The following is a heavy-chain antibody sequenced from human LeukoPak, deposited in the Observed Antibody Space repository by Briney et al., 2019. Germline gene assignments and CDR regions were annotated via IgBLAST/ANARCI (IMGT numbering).Heavy chain of an antibody. CDR1: GGSISSSSYY. CDR2: IYPSGST. CDR3: ARDGPSTYYDILTGSYYDY. J-gene: IGHJ4*02. Sequence: SETLSLTCTVSGGSISSSSYYWGWIRQPPGKGLEWIGSIYPSGSTYYNPSLKSRVTISVDTSKNQFSLKLSSVTAADTAVYYCARDGPSTYYDILTGSYYDYWGQGTLVTVSS. V-gene: IGHV4-39*07. D-gene: IGHD3-9*01.